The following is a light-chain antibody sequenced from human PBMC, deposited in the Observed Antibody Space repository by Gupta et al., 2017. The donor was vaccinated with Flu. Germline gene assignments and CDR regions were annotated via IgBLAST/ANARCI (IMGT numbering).Light chain of an antibody. V-gene: IGLV4-69*01. CDR2: LCSEGTC. CDR3: QTLDSALVT. Sequence: VLPQSPSASASLGASVRLTCTLSEDHTTYDIAWHQQRPRTAPRHLLSLCSEGTCNRGPRLPDRFSGYSAATDRHLTVSSIKADAEDDYYCQTLDSALVTFGGGTRLTV. J-gene: IGLJ2*01. CDR1: EDHTTYD.